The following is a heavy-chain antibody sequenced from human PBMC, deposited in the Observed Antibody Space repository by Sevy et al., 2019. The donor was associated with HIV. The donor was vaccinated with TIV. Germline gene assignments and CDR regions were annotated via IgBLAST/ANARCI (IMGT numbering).Heavy chain of an antibody. CDR1: GYTFTSYA. D-gene: IGHD2-2*01. Sequence: ASVKVSCKASGYTFTSYAINWVRQAPGQGLEWMGWINTNTGHPTYSQGFTGRFVFSLDTSVSTAYLQISSLKAEDTAVYYCARDCLVEGVVVPADNWFDPWGQGTLVTVSS. J-gene: IGHJ5*02. CDR2: INTNTGHP. CDR3: ARDCLVEGVVVPADNWFDP. V-gene: IGHV7-4-1*02.